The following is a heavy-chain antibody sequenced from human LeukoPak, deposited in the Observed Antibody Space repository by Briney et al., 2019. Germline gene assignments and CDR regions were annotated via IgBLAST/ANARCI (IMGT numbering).Heavy chain of an antibody. Sequence: GESLKISCKGSAYSFSTYWIGWVRQMPGKGLEWVGIIHPSDSDTRYSPSFQGQVTISADKSISTAYLQWSSLKASDTAMYYCATSLVGAYYYYGMDVWGQGTTVTVSS. CDR2: IHPSDSDT. CDR1: AYSFSTYW. V-gene: IGHV5-51*01. D-gene: IGHD6-6*01. J-gene: IGHJ6*02. CDR3: ATSLVGAYYYYGMDV.